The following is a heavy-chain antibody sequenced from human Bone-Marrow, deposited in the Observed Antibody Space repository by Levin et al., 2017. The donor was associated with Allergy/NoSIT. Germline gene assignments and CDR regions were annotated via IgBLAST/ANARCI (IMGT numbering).Heavy chain of an antibody. CDR1: GYTFTSYA. V-gene: IGHV7-4-1*02. CDR2: INTNTGNP. J-gene: IGHJ4*02. D-gene: IGHD2-2*01. CDR3: AKHGLPIVVVPAAIEY. Sequence: ASVKVSCKASGYTFTSYAMNWVRQAPGQGLEWTGWINTNTGNPTYAQGFTGRFVFSLDTSVSTAYLQISSLKAEDTAVYYCAKHGLPIVVVPAAIEYWGQGTLVTVSS.